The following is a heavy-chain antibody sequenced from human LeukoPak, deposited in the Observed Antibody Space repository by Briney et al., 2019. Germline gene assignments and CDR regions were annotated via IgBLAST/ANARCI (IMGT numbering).Heavy chain of an antibody. J-gene: IGHJ3*02. V-gene: IGHV3-7*01. CDR1: GFTFSSSW. CDR3: AREPGIGYAFDI. D-gene: IGHD3-10*01. CDR2: INQEGGEK. Sequence: GGALRLSCAASGFTFSSSWMPWVRQAPGKGLEWVANINQEGGEKHYVDSVKGRFTISRDNAKNSLYLQMNSLRAEDTAVYYCAREPGIGYAFDIWGQGTMVTVSS.